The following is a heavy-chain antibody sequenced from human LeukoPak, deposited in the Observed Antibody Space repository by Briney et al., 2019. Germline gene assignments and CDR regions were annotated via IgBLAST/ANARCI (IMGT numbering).Heavy chain of an antibody. CDR1: GGSISSSSYY. D-gene: IGHD2-2*01. V-gene: IGHV4-39*01. CDR3: ARVGLGCSSTSCHYYFDY. J-gene: IGHJ4*02. Sequence: SETLSLTCTVSGGSISSSSYYWGWIRQPPGKGLEWIGSIYYSGSTYYNPSLKSRVTISVDTSKDQFSLKLSSVTAADTAVYYCARVGLGCSSTSCHYYFDYWGQGTLVTVSS. CDR2: IYYSGST.